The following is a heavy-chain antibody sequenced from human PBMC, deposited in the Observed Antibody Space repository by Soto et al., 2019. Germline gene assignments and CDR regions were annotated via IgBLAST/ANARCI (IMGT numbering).Heavy chain of an antibody. CDR2: ISGSADST. CDR1: GFSFSSFA. V-gene: IGHV3-23*01. J-gene: IGHJ6*02. Sequence: EVQLLESGGGFIDPGGSLRLSCAASGFSFSSFAMNWVRQAPGKGLEWVSIISGSADSTFYADSVKGRFTISRDNSKSTLYLQINSLRAEDTAVHYCAKTRGAMIYAISVYGMDVWGQGTTVTVSS. D-gene: IGHD2-8*01. CDR3: AKTRGAMIYAISVYGMDV.